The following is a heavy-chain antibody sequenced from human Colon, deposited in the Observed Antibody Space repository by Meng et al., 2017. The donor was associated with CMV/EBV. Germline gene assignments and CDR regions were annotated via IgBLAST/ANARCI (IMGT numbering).Heavy chain of an antibody. CDR2: LSPGGGAT. V-gene: IGHV3-23*01. J-gene: IGHJ6*02. D-gene: IGHD2-8*02. CDR3: AKGHNTAGFHPSCYGLDV. CDR1: GFVFSTSA. Sequence: GGSLRLSCAASGFVFSTSAMSWVRQAPGKGLEWVAGLSPGGGATYYAQSVRGRFTVSRDNSKNMVFLQLNSLRAEDTAVYYCAKGHNTAGFHPSCYGLDVWGQGTTVTVSS.